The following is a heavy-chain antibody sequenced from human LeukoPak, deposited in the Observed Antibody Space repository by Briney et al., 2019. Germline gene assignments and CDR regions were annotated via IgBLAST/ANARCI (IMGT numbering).Heavy chain of an antibody. J-gene: IGHJ4*02. D-gene: IGHD3-10*01. V-gene: IGHV4-39*01. CDR3: ARHRVQRRHGEYYFDY. Sequence: SETLSLTCTVSGGSISSSSYYWGWIRQPPGKGLEWIGSIYYSGSTYYNPSLKSRVTISVDTSKNQFSLKLSSVTAADTAVYYCARHRVQRRHGEYYFDYWGQGTLVTVSS. CDR2: IYYSGST. CDR1: GGSISSSSYY.